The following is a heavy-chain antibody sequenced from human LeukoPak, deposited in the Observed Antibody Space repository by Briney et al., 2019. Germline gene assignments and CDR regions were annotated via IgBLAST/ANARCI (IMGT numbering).Heavy chain of an antibody. J-gene: IGHJ4*02. Sequence: SETLSLTCAVYGGSFSGYYWSWIRQPPGKGLGWIGEINHSGSTNYNPSLKSRVTISVDTSKNQFSLKLSSVTAADTAVYYCAREYCSGGSCFRRLRFPDYWGQGTLVTVSS. V-gene: IGHV4-34*01. CDR3: AREYCSGGSCFRRLRFPDY. CDR1: GGSFSGYY. D-gene: IGHD2-15*01. CDR2: INHSGST.